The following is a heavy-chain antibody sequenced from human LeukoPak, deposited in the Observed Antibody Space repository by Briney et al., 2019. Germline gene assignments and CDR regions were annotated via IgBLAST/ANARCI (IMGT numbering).Heavy chain of an antibody. J-gene: IGHJ4*02. CDR2: INHSGST. CDR1: GGSFSGYY. D-gene: IGHD6-19*01. Sequence: SETLSLTCAVYGGSFSGYYWSWIRQPPGKGLEWIGEINHSGSTNYNPSLKSRVTISVDTSKNQFSLKLSSVTAADTAAYYCARGLIAVAIDYWGQGTLVTVSS. V-gene: IGHV4-34*01. CDR3: ARGLIAVAIDY.